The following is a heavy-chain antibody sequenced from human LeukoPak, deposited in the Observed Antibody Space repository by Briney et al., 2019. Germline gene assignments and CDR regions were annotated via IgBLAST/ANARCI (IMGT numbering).Heavy chain of an antibody. D-gene: IGHD2-2*01. CDR1: GFTFSSCW. Sequence: GGSLRLSCAASGFTFSSCWMTWVRQGPGKGLEWVANINQDGGEKYYVDSVKGRFTISRDNAKSSLYLQMNSLRAEDTAVYYCARLRCTGTSCYSDFDYWGQGTLVTVSS. V-gene: IGHV3-7*01. CDR3: ARLRCTGTSCYSDFDY. CDR2: INQDGGEK. J-gene: IGHJ4*02.